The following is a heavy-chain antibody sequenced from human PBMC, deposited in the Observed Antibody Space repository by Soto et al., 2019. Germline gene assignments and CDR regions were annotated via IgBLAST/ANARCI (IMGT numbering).Heavy chain of an antibody. CDR3: ARLSGSWTPDY. CDR2: IFPGDSDT. J-gene: IGHJ4*02. CDR1: GYSFINYW. V-gene: IGHV5-51*01. D-gene: IGHD6-13*01. Sequence: PGESLKISCKGSGYSFINYWIDWVRQMPGKGLEWMGIIFPGDSDTRYSPSFQGQVTISVYKSINTAYLQWNSLKASDIAMYYCARLSGSWTPDYWGLGTLVTVSS.